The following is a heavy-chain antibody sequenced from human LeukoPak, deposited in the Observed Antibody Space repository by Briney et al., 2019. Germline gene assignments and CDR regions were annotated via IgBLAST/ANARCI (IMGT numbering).Heavy chain of an antibody. D-gene: IGHD1-1*01. CDR3: ARFGTRDNCCHPGVDT. Sequence: SETLSLTCTVSGYSLSSGFYWGWIRQPPGKGLEWIATVFHSGSTYYNPSLESRVTISMDTSKNQFSLRLISETAADTALYYCARFGTRDNCCHPGVDTWGQGTPVTVSS. J-gene: IGHJ5*02. CDR1: GYSLSSGFY. CDR2: VFHSGST. V-gene: IGHV4-38-2*02.